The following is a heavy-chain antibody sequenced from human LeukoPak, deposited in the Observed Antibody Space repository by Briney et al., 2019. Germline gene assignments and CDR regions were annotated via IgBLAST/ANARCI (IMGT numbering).Heavy chain of an antibody. Sequence: PSETLSLTCTVSGGSIRTYWTWIRQPPGKGLEWIGYIYYTGATSYNPSLKSRVIISVDTSKKQFSLKLTSVTAADTAVYYCARYGGSGWVFDNWGQGTLVTVSS. CDR1: GGSIRTY. D-gene: IGHD6-19*01. V-gene: IGHV4-59*08. CDR3: ARYGGSGWVFDN. J-gene: IGHJ4*02. CDR2: IYYTGAT.